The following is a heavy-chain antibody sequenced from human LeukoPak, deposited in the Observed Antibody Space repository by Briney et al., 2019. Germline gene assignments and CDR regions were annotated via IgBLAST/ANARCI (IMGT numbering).Heavy chain of an antibody. CDR2: ISSSSSTI. V-gene: IGHV3-48*01. J-gene: IGHJ4*02. D-gene: IGHD3-10*01. CDR3: AKVLLWFGELFLTDY. CDR1: GFTFSSYS. Sequence: GGSLRLSCAASGFTFSSYSMNWVRQAPGKGLEWVSYISSSSSTIYYADSVKGRFTISRDNAKNSLYLQMNSLRAEDTAVYYCAKVLLWFGELFLTDYWGQGTLVTVSS.